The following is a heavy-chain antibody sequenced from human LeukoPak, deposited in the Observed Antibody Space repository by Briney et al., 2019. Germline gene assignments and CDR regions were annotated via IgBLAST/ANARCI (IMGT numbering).Heavy chain of an antibody. Sequence: GGSLRLSCAASGFTFSSYSMNWVRQAPGKGLEWVSYISSSSGTIYYTDSVKGRFTISRDNAKNSLYLQMNSLRAEDTAVYYCARGIYARDQLPGYYYMDVWGKGTTVTVSS. J-gene: IGHJ6*03. D-gene: IGHD2-2*01. V-gene: IGHV3-48*01. CDR2: ISSSSGTI. CDR3: ARGIYARDQLPGYYYMDV. CDR1: GFTFSSYS.